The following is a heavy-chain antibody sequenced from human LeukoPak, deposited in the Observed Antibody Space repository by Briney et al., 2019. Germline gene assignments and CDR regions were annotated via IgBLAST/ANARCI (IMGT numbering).Heavy chain of an antibody. V-gene: IGHV1-2*02. CDR3: AVAPGDY. J-gene: IGHJ4*02. CDR1: GYTFIGYY. Sequence: VASVKVSCKASGYTFIGYYIHWVRQAPGQGLEWMGWINPNSDYTSYAQKFEGRLTLTRDTAISTVYMELNTLTSDDTALYFCAVAPGDYWGQGTLVSVST. D-gene: IGHD2-21*01. CDR2: INPNSDYT.